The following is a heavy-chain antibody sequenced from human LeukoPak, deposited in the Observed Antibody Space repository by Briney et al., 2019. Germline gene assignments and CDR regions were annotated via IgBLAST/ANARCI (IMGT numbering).Heavy chain of an antibody. Sequence: TASETLSLTCTVSGGTISSYYWSWIRQPAGKGLEWIGRIYTSGSTNYNPSLKSRVTMSVDTSKNQFSLKLSSVTAADTAVYYCARGGWNKFDYWGQGTLVTVSS. CDR2: IYTSGST. D-gene: IGHD3-22*01. V-gene: IGHV4-4*07. CDR3: ARGGWNKFDY. J-gene: IGHJ4*02. CDR1: GGTISSYY.